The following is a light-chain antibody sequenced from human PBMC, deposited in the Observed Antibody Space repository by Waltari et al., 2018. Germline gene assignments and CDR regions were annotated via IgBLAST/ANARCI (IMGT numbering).Light chain of an antibody. CDR2: ENN. CDR3: GTWDTSLSALI. V-gene: IGLV1-51*02. CDR1: SSNIGTDY. J-gene: IGLJ2*01. Sequence: QSVLTQPPSVSAAPGQKVTISCSGSSSNIGTDYVSWYQQPPETAPKLFIYENNKRPSGIPDRFSGSKSGTSATLGITGLQTGDEADYYCGTWDTSLSALIFGGGTKLTVL.